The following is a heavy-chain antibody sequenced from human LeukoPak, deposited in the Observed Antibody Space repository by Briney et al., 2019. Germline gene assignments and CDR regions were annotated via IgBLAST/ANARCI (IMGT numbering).Heavy chain of an antibody. CDR2: IYPGDSDT. D-gene: IGHD3-10*01. V-gene: IGHV5-51*01. CDR1: GYSFTTYW. Sequence: GESLKISCKTSGYSFTTYWIGWVRQMPGKGLECMGIIYPGDSDTRYSPSFQGQVTISADKSISTAYLQWSSLKASDTARYYCARRADYYFFDYWGQGTLVTVSS. CDR3: ARRADYYFFDY. J-gene: IGHJ4*02.